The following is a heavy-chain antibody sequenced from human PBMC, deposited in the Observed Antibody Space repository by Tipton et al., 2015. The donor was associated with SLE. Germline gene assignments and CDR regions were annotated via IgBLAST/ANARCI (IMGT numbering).Heavy chain of an antibody. CDR1: GDSISSSSYY. Sequence: TLSLTCIVSGDSISSSSYYWGWIRQPPGKGLEWIGSVYDSGTTYYNPSLKTRVTMSVDTSKTQFSLKLRSLTAEDTAVYYCARVTDGDYIWGNYRSTGYFDSWGQGSLVTVSS. V-gene: IGHV4-39*07. CDR3: ARVTDGDYIWGNYRSTGYFDS. CDR2: VYDSGTT. J-gene: IGHJ4*02. D-gene: IGHD3-16*02.